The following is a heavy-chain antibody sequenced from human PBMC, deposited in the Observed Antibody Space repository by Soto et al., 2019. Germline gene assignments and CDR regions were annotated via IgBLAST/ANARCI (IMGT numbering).Heavy chain of an antibody. Sequence: SETLSLTCTVSGGSISSYYWSWIRQPPGKGLEWIGYIYYSGSTNYNPSLKSRVTISVDTSKNQFSLKLSSVTAADTAVYYCARHVMPQLGWFDPWGQGNLVTVSS. CDR1: GGSISSYY. CDR3: ARHVMPQLGWFDP. CDR2: IYYSGST. J-gene: IGHJ5*02. D-gene: IGHD6-13*01. V-gene: IGHV4-59*08.